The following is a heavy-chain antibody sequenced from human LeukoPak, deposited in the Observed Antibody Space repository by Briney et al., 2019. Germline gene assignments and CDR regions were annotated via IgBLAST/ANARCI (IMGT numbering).Heavy chain of an antibody. Sequence: PGGSLRLSCAASGFTFSRYWMHWVRQAPGKGRVWVSRIKSDGSTNYADSVKGRFTISRDNAKNTVSLQMNSLRAEDTGVYYCARAPAEIGGYYPEYFRHWGQGTLVTVSS. J-gene: IGHJ1*01. CDR1: GFTFSRYW. D-gene: IGHD3-22*01. V-gene: IGHV3-74*01. CDR2: IKSDGST. CDR3: ARAPAEIGGYYPEYFRH.